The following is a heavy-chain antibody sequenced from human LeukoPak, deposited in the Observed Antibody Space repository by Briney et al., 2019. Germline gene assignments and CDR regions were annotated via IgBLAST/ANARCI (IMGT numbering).Heavy chain of an antibody. CDR1: GYTFTGYY. V-gene: IGHV1-2*02. CDR3: ARRALGGVRFSGPYNWFDP. Sequence: GASVKVSCKASGYTFTGYYMHWVRQAPGQGLEWMGWINPNSGGTNYAQKFQGRVTMTRDTSISTAYMELSRLRSDDTAVYYCARRALGGVRFSGPYNWFDPWGQGTLVTVSS. D-gene: IGHD3-10*01. J-gene: IGHJ5*02. CDR2: INPNSGGT.